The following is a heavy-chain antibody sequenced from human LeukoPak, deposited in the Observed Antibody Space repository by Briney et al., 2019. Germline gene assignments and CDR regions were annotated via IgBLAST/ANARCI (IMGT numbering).Heavy chain of an antibody. J-gene: IGHJ4*02. Sequence: WVSSISSSSSYIYYADSVKGRFTISRDNAKNSLSLQMNSLRAEDTAVYYCARVTAVAGLDYWGQGTLVTVSS. D-gene: IGHD6-19*01. CDR2: ISSSSSYI. CDR3: ARVTAVAGLDY. V-gene: IGHV3-21*01.